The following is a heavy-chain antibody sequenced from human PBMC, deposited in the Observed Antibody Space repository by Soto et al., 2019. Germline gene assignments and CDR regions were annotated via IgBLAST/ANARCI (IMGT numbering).Heavy chain of an antibody. CDR1: DTTHW. Sequence: EAQLVQSGAEVKKPGESLKISCKASDTTHWIGCVRQKPVKGLEWMGIIYPGDSDTKYSPSFQGQVTISVDKSISTAYLHWSSLKASDTATYYCARLVNYYFGMDVWGLGTTVTISS. J-gene: IGHJ6*02. CDR2: IYPGDSDT. CDR3: ARLVNYYFGMDV. V-gene: IGHV5-51*01.